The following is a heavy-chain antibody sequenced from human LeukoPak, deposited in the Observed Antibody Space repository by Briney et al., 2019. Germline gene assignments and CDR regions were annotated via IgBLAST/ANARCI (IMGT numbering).Heavy chain of an antibody. J-gene: IGHJ6*03. CDR3: ARDFEGVHRTTNSYTYYYYMDV. Sequence: GGSLRLSCAASGFTVSDNYMTWVRQAPGKGLEWVSIIYGGSTYYADSVKGRFTISRDNSKNTVYLQMNSLRAEDTAVYYCARDFEGVHRTTNSYTYYYYMDVWGKGATVIVSS. V-gene: IGHV3-53*01. CDR1: GFTVSDNY. D-gene: IGHD2/OR15-2a*01. CDR2: IYGGST.